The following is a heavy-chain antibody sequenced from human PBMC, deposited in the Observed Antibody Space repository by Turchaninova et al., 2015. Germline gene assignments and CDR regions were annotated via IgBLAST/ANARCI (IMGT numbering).Heavy chain of an antibody. CDR2: MEQSGST. J-gene: IGHJ3*02. V-gene: IGHV4-30-2*01. CDR3: ARKTTDDDSFDI. D-gene: IGHD4-17*01. CDR1: GGSISRGGYS. Sequence: QLQLQESGSGLVKPSQTLSLTCAVAGGSISRGGYSGSWIRQPPGKGLEWLGYMEQSGSTYYNPSLKSRVTISGDRSKNQFSLEVSSVTAADTAIYYCARKTTDDDSFDIWGQGTLVTVSS.